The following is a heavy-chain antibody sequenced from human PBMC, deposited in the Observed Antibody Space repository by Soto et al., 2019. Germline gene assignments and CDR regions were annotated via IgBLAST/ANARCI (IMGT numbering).Heavy chain of an antibody. J-gene: IGHJ6*02. CDR2: IYPGDSDT. CDR3: ARAMVRGKNYYGVDV. CDR1: GYRFTNYW. V-gene: IGHV5-51*01. D-gene: IGHD3-10*01. Sequence: GESLKISCKGFGYRFTNYWIGWVRQMPGKGLEWMGIIYPGDSDTRYSPSFQGQVTISADKSISTAYLQWSSLKASDTAMYYCARAMVRGKNYYGVDVWGQGTTVTVSS.